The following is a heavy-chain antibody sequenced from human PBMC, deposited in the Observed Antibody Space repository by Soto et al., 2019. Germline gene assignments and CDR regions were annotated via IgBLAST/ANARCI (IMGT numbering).Heavy chain of an antibody. V-gene: IGHV1-3*01. CDR2: INAGNGNT. CDR3: ARVGYCGGDCYWTPFDY. Sequence: ASVKVSCKASGYTFTSYAMHWVRQAPGQRLEWMGRINAGNGNTKYSQKFQGRVTITRDTSASTAYMELSSLRSEDTAVYYCARVGYCGGDCYWTPFDYWGQGTLVTVSS. CDR1: GYTFTSYA. D-gene: IGHD2-21*02. J-gene: IGHJ4*02.